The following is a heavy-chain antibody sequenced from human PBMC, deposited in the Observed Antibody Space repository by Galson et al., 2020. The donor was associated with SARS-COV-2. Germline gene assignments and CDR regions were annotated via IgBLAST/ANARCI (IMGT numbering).Heavy chain of an antibody. J-gene: IGHJ1*01. CDR1: GFTFSCYI. CDR2: LSLDGTNT. V-gene: IGHV3-30*18. D-gene: IGHD2-2*01. CDR3: AKGRNLGYCSSICFLENQGFAICTLVLTLFPYSALFRTKQWYQRRGSN. Sequence: GGSLRLSCVASGFTFSCYIISGHLQTPVNGLELVSCLSLDGTNTYYADSVKGRFTISRDNSKNTLYLQVNSLRAEDTAVFYCAKGRNLGYCSSICFLENQGFAICTLVLTLFPYSALFRTKQWYQRRGSNWG.